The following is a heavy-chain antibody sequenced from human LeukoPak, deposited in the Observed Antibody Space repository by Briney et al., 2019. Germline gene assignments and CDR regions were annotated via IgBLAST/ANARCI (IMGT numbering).Heavy chain of an antibody. CDR1: GGSISSYY. CDR3: ARASKESSGYYYGIDY. Sequence: PSETLSLTCTVSGGSISSYYWSWIRQPPGKGLEWIGYIYYSGSTYYNPSLKSRVTISVDTSKNQFSLKLSSVTAADTAVYYCARASKESSGYYYGIDYWGQGTLVTVSS. V-gene: IGHV4-59*12. CDR2: IYYSGST. J-gene: IGHJ4*02. D-gene: IGHD3-22*01.